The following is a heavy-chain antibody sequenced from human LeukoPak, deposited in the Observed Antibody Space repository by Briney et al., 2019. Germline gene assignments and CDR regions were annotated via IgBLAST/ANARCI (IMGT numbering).Heavy chain of an antibody. CDR2: ISGSGDST. D-gene: IGHD3-10*01. CDR3: ANPMVRGVFDY. Sequence: GGSLRLSCAASGFTFGSYAMSWVRQAPGKGLEWVSAISGSGDSTYYTDSVKGRFTISRDNSKNTLYLQMNSLRAEDTAVYYCANPMVRGVFDYWGQGTLVTVSS. J-gene: IGHJ4*02. V-gene: IGHV3-23*01. CDR1: GFTFGSYA.